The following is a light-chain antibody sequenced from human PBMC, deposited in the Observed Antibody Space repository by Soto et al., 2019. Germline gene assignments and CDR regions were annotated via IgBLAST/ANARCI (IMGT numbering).Light chain of an antibody. CDR2: GAS. CDR3: QQYTRPLWT. Sequence: VLTQSPGTLSLSPGERATLSCRASQSVTDDNFVWLQQKPGQAPRVLIYGASTRATGIPDRFSASGSGTDFTLTISRLEPEDFALYYCQQYTRPLWTFGQGTKVEIK. V-gene: IGKV3-20*01. CDR1: QSVTDDN. J-gene: IGKJ1*01.